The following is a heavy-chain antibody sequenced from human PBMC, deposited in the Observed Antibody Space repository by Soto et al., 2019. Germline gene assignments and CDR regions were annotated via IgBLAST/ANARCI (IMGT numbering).Heavy chain of an antibody. D-gene: IGHD4-17*01. V-gene: IGHV3-49*03. Sequence: GGSLRLSCTTSGFIFGDYAMSWFRQAPGKGLEWVGFIRSKAYGATIEYAASVKGRFTIPRDDSKSIAYLQMNSLKTDDTAVYYCTRGLRGSDYWGQGTRVTVSS. CDR2: IRSKAYGATI. CDR1: GFIFGDYA. J-gene: IGHJ4*02. CDR3: TRGLRGSDY.